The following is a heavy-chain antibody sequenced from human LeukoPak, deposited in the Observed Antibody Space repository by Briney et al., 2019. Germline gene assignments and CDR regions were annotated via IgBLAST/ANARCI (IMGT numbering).Heavy chain of an antibody. Sequence: EASVKVSCKASGYTFTSYGISWVRQAPGQGLEWMGWISAYNGDTNYAQKLQGRVTMTTDTSTSTAYMELRSLRSDDTAVYYCARGGRSSGWYSFDYWGQGTLVTVSS. J-gene: IGHJ4*02. CDR1: GYTFTSYG. CDR2: ISAYNGDT. D-gene: IGHD6-19*01. V-gene: IGHV1-18*01. CDR3: ARGGRSSGWYSFDY.